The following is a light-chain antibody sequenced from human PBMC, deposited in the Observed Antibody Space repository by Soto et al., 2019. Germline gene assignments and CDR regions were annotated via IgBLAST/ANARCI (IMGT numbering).Light chain of an antibody. CDR2: AAS. CDR3: QQTYSSPIT. V-gene: IGKV1-39*01. Sequence: DTQTNQSPSSLSASVGDSIAITFRASQSISSYLNWYQQKPGKAPKLLISAASILQSGVPSSFSGSGSGTDFTLTISNLQPEDFAGYYCQQTYSSPITFGQGTRLEIK. CDR1: QSISSY. J-gene: IGKJ5*01.